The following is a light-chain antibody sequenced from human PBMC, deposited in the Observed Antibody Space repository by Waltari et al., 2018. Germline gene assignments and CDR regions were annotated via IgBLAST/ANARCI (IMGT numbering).Light chain of an antibody. CDR2: QAS. CDR3: QQYDSYPWA. J-gene: IGKJ1*01. Sequence: DIQMTHSPATLSASVGDSVIITCRATQSISSWLASFQQKPGKAPKLLIYQASTLESGVPSRFSGSGSGSEFTLTISSLQPDDFATYHCQQYDSYPWAFGQGTKVEVK. V-gene: IGKV1-5*03. CDR1: QSISSW.